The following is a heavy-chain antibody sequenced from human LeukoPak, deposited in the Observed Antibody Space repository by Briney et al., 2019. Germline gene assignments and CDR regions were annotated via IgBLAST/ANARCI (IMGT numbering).Heavy chain of an antibody. CDR3: ATIYSSSTSCPFDY. D-gene: IGHD2-2*01. J-gene: IGHJ4*02. Sequence: PSETLSLTCTVSGGSISSNHYYWGWVRQPPGKGLEWIGSIFYSGSTYFNPFLESRVTISVDTSKNQFSLKLNSMSAADTAVYYCATIYSSSTSCPFDYCGQGTLVTVSS. V-gene: IGHV4-39*07. CDR1: GGSISSNHYY. CDR2: IFYSGST.